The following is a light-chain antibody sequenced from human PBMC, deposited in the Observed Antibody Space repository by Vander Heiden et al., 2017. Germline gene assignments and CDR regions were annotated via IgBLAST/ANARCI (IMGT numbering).Light chain of an antibody. Sequence: AMQMTQSPSSLSASVGVRVTITCRASQGIRNDLGWYQQKPGKAPKLLIYVASALESGVPSRFSGSGAGKDFTLTITGLQPEDFATYYCLQDYSYPHTFGQGTKLEI. V-gene: IGKV1-6*01. CDR2: VAS. CDR1: QGIRND. J-gene: IGKJ2*01. CDR3: LQDYSYPHT.